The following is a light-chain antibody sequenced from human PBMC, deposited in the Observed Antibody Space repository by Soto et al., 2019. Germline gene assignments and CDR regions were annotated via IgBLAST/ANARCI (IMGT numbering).Light chain of an antibody. Sequence: QSALTQPRSVSGSPGQSVTISCTGTSSDVGGYNYVSWCQQHPGKAPKLMIYDVTKRPSGVPDRFSGSKSGNTASLTISGLQAEDEADYYCCSHAGTYVVFGGGTQLTVL. CDR1: SSDVGGYNY. CDR3: CSHAGTYVV. V-gene: IGLV2-11*01. J-gene: IGLJ2*01. CDR2: DVT.